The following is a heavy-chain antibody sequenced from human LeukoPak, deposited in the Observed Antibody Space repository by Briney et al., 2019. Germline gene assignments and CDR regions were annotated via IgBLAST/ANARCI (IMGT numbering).Heavy chain of an antibody. CDR1: GFIFSNYW. J-gene: IGHJ3*02. V-gene: IGHV3-7*03. Sequence: GGSLRLSCAASGFIFSNYWMSWVRQAPGKGLEWVANIKQDGTEKDYVASVRGRFTISRDNAKNSLYLQVNSLRAEDTAVYYCAGVYSSLSGKNAFDIWGQGTMVTVSS. CDR2: IKQDGTEK. CDR3: AGVYSSLSGKNAFDI. D-gene: IGHD6-6*01.